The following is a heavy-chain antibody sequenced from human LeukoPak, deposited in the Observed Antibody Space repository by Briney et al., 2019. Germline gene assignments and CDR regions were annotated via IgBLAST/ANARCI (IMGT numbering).Heavy chain of an antibody. CDR2: IYHSGST. J-gene: IGHJ4*02. V-gene: IGHV4-38-2*02. CDR1: GYSISSGYY. Sequence: SETLSLTCTVSGYSISSGYYWGWIRQPPGKGLEWIGSIYHSGSTYYNPSLKSRVTISVDTSKNQFSLKLSSVTAADTAVYYCARVGFDYGSGSYYNDDYWGQGTLVTVSS. D-gene: IGHD3-10*01. CDR3: ARVGFDYGSGSYYNDDY.